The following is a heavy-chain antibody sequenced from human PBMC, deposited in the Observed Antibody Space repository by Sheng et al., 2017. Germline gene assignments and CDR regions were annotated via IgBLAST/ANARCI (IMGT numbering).Heavy chain of an antibody. D-gene: IGHD2-15*01. J-gene: IGHJ6*03. CDR1: GGTFSSYT. CDR2: IIPILGIA. CDR3: ARDSEYCSGGSCYPYYYYMDV. Sequence: QVQLVQSGAEVKKPGSSVKVSCKASGGTFSSYTISWVRQAPGQGLEWMGRIIPILGIANYAQKFQGRVTITADKSTSTAYMELSSLRSEDTAVYYCARDSEYCSGGSCYPYYYYMDVWGKGTTVTVSS. V-gene: IGHV1-69*08.